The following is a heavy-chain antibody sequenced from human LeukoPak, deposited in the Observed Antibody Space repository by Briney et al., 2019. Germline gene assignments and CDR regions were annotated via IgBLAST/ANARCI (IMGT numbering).Heavy chain of an antibody. CDR2: IWYDGSNK. CDR3: AKGIKDHSYGTCFDY. V-gene: IGHV3-33*06. CDR1: GFTFSRYA. D-gene: IGHD5-18*01. J-gene: IGHJ4*02. Sequence: PGGSLRLSCAASGFTFSRYALNWARQAPGKGLEWVAVIWYDGSNKYYADSVKGRFTISGDNSKNTLYLQMNSLRAEDTAVYYCAKGIKDHSYGTCFDYWGQGTLVTVSS.